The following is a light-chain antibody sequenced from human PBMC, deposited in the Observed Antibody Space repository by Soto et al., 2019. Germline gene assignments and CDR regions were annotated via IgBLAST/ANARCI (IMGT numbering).Light chain of an antibody. J-gene: IGKJ1*01. CDR2: AAS. Sequence: DIQLTQSPSSLSASVGDRVTITCGASQSISSYLNWYQQKPGKAPKLLICAASSLQSGVPSRFSGSGSGTDFSLTISSLQPEDFATYYCQQSYSTPRTFGQGTKVEIK. V-gene: IGKV1-39*01. CDR3: QQSYSTPRT. CDR1: QSISSY.